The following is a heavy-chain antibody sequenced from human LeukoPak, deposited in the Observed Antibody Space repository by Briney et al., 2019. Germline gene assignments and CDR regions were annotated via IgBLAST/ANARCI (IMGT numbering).Heavy chain of an antibody. CDR2: INNDGSYI. D-gene: IGHD6-19*01. CDR3: AKASAITVAGRYFDY. V-gene: IGHV3-23*05. CDR1: GFIFSNSA. Sequence: GGSLRLSCAASGFIFSNSAMNWVRQAPGKGLEWVSSINNDGSYIYYAGSVKGRFTIFRDNSKNTLSLQMNSLTVEDTAVYYCAKASAITVAGRYFDYWGQGTLVTVSS. J-gene: IGHJ4*02.